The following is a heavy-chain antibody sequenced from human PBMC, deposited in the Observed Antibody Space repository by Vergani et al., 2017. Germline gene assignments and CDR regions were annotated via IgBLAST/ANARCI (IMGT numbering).Heavy chain of an antibody. CDR1: GGSFSGYY. D-gene: IGHD3-16*01. V-gene: IGHV4-34*01. Sequence: QVQLQQWGAGLLKPSETLSLTCAVYGGSFSGYYWSWIRQPPGKGLEWIGEINHSGSTNYNPSLKSRVTISVDTSKKQFSLKLSSVTAADTAVYYCARGPVYGGEAYWGQGTLVTVSS. CDR2: INHSGST. J-gene: IGHJ4*02. CDR3: ARGPVYGGEAY.